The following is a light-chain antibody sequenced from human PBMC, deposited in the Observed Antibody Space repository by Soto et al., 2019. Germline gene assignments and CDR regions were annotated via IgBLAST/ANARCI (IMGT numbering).Light chain of an antibody. CDR1: QSINGG. Sequence: DIQMTQSPSTLSASLGDRVTITCRASQSINGGLAWYRHKPGKAPRLLFYDASNLETGVPSRFSGSGSGKDXTLXISCLQSEDFATYYCQQDDSYPPTFGGGTKVDSK. CDR2: DAS. CDR3: QQDDSYPPT. V-gene: IGKV1-5*01. J-gene: IGKJ4*01.